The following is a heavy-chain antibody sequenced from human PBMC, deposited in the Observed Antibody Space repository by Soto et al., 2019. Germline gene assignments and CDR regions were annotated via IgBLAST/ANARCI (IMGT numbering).Heavy chain of an antibody. V-gene: IGHV3-33*01. Sequence: GGSLRLSCAASGFTFSSYGMHWVRQAPGKGLEWVAVIWYDGSNKYYADSVKGRFTISRDNSKNTLYLQMNSLRAEDTAVYYCARLGYCSSTSCYRGYYYYGMDVWGQGTTVTVSS. J-gene: IGHJ6*02. CDR2: IWYDGSNK. CDR3: ARLGYCSSTSCYRGYYYYGMDV. CDR1: GFTFSSYG. D-gene: IGHD2-2*02.